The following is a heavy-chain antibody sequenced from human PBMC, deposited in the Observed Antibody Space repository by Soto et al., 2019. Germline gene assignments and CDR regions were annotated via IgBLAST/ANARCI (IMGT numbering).Heavy chain of an antibody. CDR3: ARGNYYDGKNYYYYGMDV. Sequence: ALSLTCAISGDSFSSNSASWNWVMHSRWRGFALLGRSYYRSNWSNDYALSVKSRITIHPDTSKNQFSLKLSSVTAADTAVYYCARGNYYDGKNYYYYGMDVWGQGTTVTVS. V-gene: IGHV6-1*01. J-gene: IGHJ6*02. CDR1: GDSFSSNSAS. CDR2: SYYRSNWSN. D-gene: IGHD3-22*01.